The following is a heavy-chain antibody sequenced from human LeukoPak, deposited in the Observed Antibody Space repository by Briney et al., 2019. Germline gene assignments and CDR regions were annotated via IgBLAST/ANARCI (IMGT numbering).Heavy chain of an antibody. Sequence: GRSLRLSCAASGFTFSSYAMHWVRQAPGKGLEWVAVISYDGSNKYYADSVKGRFTISRDNSKNTLYLQMNSLRAEDTAVYYCARVLRSYSGSYFGAFDIWGQGTMVTVSS. D-gene: IGHD1-26*01. CDR1: GFTFSSYA. V-gene: IGHV3-30-3*01. CDR2: ISYDGSNK. CDR3: ARVLRSYSGSYFGAFDI. J-gene: IGHJ3*02.